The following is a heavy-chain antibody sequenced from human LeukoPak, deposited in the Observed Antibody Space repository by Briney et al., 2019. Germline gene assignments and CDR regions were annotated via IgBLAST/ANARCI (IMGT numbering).Heavy chain of an antibody. CDR3: PLYCSSTSCYTGGWNY. V-gene: IGHV3-23*01. CDR2: ISGSGGST. CDR1: RFTFSSYA. Sequence: GGSLRLSCAASRFTFSSYAMSWVRQAPGKGLEWVSAISGSGGSTYYADSVKGRFTISRDNSKNTLYLQMNSLRAEDTAVYYCPLYCSSTSCYTGGWNYWGQGTLVTVSS. J-gene: IGHJ4*02. D-gene: IGHD2-2*02.